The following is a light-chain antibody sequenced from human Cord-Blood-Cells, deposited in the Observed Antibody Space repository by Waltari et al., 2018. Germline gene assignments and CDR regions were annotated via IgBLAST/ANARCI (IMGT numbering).Light chain of an antibody. J-gene: IGLJ2*01. CDR2: KDN. Sequence: SYELTQPPSVSVSPGQTARITCSGDALPKQYAYGYQQKPGQAPVLVIYKDNERPSGIPERFSGSSSGTTVTLTISGVQAEDEADYYCQSADSSGTYHVVFGGGTKLTVL. V-gene: IGLV3-25*03. CDR3: QSADSSGTYHVV. CDR1: ALPKQY.